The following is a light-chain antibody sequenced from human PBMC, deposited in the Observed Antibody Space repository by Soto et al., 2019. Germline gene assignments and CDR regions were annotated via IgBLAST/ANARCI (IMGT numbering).Light chain of an antibody. CDR3: QQYSNWPLYT. J-gene: IGKJ2*01. CDR1: QSIGSK. CDR2: DTS. V-gene: IGKV3-15*01. Sequence: EIVMTQSPATLSVSPGERVTLSCRASQSIGSKLAWYQQKPGQAPWLLIFDTSTRATGILVRFSGSGSATEFTLTISSLQSEDFAVYYCQQYSNWPLYTFGQGTQLEIK.